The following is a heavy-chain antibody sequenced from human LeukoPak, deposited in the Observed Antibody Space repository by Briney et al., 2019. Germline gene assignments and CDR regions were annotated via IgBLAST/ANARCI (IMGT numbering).Heavy chain of an antibody. V-gene: IGHV3-23*01. J-gene: IGHJ4*02. CDR1: GFTFSSYA. CDR2: ISGSGGST. CDR3: AKDGHYYDSSDYFDY. D-gene: IGHD3-22*01. Sequence: GSLLLSCAASGFTFSSYAMSWVRQAPGKGLEWVSAISGSGGSTYYADSVKGRFTISRDNSKNTLYLQMNSLRAEDTAVYYCAKDGHYYDSSDYFDYWGQGTLVTVSS.